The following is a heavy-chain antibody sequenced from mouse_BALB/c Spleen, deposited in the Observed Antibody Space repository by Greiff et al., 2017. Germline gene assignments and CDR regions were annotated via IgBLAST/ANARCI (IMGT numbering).Heavy chain of an antibody. J-gene: IGHJ3*01. CDR3: ARAGGYGNYAFAY. Sequence: QVQLQQSGAELVRPGSSVKISCKASGYAFSSYWMNWVKQRPGQGLEWIGQIYPGDGDTNYNGKFKGKATLTADKSSSTAYMQLSSLTSEDSAVYFCARAGGYGNYAFAYWGQGTLVTVSA. CDR1: GYAFSSYW. CDR2: IYPGDGDT. V-gene: IGHV1-80*01. D-gene: IGHD2-10*02.